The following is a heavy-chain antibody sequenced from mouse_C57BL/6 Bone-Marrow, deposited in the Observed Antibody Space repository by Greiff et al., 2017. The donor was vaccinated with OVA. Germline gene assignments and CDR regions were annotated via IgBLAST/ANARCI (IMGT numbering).Heavy chain of an antibody. J-gene: IGHJ3*01. V-gene: IGHV5-9*01. CDR3: ARQVLEGFAY. Sequence: EVKLVESGGGLVKPGGSLKLSCAASGFTFSSYTMSWVRQTPEKRLEWVATISGGGGNTYYPDSVKGRFTISRDNAKNTLYLQMSSLRSEDTALYYCARQVLEGFAYWGQGTLVTVSA. D-gene: IGHD2-14*01. CDR2: ISGGGGNT. CDR1: GFTFSSYT.